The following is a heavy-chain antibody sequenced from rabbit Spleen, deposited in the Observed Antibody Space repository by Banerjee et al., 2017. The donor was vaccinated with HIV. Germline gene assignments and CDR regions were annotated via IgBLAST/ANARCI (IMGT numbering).Heavy chain of an antibody. D-gene: IGHD3-1*01. J-gene: IGHJ4*01. V-gene: IGHV1S40*01. CDR2: IDTGSSGFT. CDR1: GVSFSGSSY. CDR3: ARAGGGPGDGYVTFGL. Sequence: QSLEESGGDLVKPGASLTLTCIASGVSFSGSSYMCWVRQAPGKGLEWIACIDTGSSGFTYFASWAKGRFTISKTSSTMVTLQMTSLTAADTATYFCARAGGGPGDGYVTFGLWGPGTLVTVS.